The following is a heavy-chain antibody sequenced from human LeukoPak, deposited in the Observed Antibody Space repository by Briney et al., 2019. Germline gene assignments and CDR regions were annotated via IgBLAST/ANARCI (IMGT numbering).Heavy chain of an antibody. J-gene: IGHJ4*02. CDR3: ARVMPLDSSGYYSDPPDY. V-gene: IGHV3-48*02. D-gene: IGHD3-22*01. CDR2: ISSSSSTI. Sequence: GGSLRLSCAASGFTFSRYMMNWVRQAPGKGLEWVSYISSSSSTIYYADSVKGRFTISKDNAKNSLYLQMNSLRDEDTAVYYCARVMPLDSSGYYSDPPDYWGQGTLVTVSS. CDR1: GFTFSRYM.